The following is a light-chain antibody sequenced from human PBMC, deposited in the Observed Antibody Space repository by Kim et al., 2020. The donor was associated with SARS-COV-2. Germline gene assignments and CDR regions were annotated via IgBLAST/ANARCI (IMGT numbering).Light chain of an antibody. J-gene: IGLJ2*01. V-gene: IGLV2-14*03. CDR3: SSYTSGVTVV. Sequence: QSALTQPASVSGSLGQSITISCTGTSSDVGGYNSVAWYQQYPGKAPKLMIYDVTNRPSGVSNRFSGSKSGNTASLTISGLQAEDEADYHCSSYTSGVTVVFGGGTQLTVL. CDR2: DVT. CDR1: SSDVGGYNS.